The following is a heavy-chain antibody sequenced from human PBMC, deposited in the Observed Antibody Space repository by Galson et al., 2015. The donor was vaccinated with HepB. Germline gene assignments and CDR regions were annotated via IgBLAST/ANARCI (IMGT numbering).Heavy chain of an antibody. CDR2: ISSSSSYI. CDR3: ARDLGFFDWLLVDAFDI. CDR1: GFTFSSYS. V-gene: IGHV3-21*01. J-gene: IGHJ3*02. D-gene: IGHD3-9*01. Sequence: SLRLSCAASGFTFSSYSMNWVRQAPGKGLEWVSLISSSSSYIYYADSVKGRFTISRDNANNSLYLQMNSLRAEDTAVYYCARDLGFFDWLLVDAFDIWGQGKMVTVSS.